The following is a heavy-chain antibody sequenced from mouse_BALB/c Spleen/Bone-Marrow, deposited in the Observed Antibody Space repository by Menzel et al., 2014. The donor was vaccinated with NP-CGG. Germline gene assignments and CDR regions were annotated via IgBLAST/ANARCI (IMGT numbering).Heavy chain of an antibody. CDR3: AMITTGAWFAY. J-gene: IGHJ3*01. D-gene: IGHD2-4*01. Sequence: EVQVVESGAELVKPGASVKLSCTASGFNIKDTYMHWVKQRPEQGLEWIGRIDPANGNTKYDPKFQGKATITADTSSNTAYLQLSSLTSEDTAVYYCAMITTGAWFAYWGQGTPVTVSA. CDR1: GFNIKDTY. V-gene: IGHV14-3*02. CDR2: IDPANGNT.